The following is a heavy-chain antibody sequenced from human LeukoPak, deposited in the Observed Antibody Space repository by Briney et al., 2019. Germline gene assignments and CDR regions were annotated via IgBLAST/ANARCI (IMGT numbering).Heavy chain of an antibody. D-gene: IGHD2-15*01. CDR3: AGPDIATRPRKYYHYMDV. Sequence: PSETLSLTCTVSGGSISLYYWNWIRQPPGKGLEWIGYIYTSGSTKYNPSLKSRVTISVDTSKNQLSLKLTSVTAADTAVYYCAGPDIATRPRKYYHYMDVWGKGTTVTVSS. CDR1: GGSISLYY. CDR2: IYTSGST. V-gene: IGHV4-4*09. J-gene: IGHJ6*03.